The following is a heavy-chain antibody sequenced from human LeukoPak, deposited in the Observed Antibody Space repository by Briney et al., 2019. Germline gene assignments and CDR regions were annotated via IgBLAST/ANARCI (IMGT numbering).Heavy chain of an antibody. D-gene: IGHD4-17*01. V-gene: IGHV4-4*07. Sequence: SETLSLTCTGSGGSISSYYWSWLRQPAGKGLEWIGRIYTSGSTNYNPSLKSRVTMSVDTSKNQFSLKLSSVTAAATAVYYCARGRFYGDYVDYWGQGTLVTVSS. J-gene: IGHJ4*02. CDR1: GGSISSYY. CDR3: ARGRFYGDYVDY. CDR2: IYTSGST.